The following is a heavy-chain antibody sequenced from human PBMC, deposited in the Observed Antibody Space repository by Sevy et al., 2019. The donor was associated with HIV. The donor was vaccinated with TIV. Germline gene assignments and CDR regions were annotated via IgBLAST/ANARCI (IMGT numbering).Heavy chain of an antibody. J-gene: IGHJ4*02. Sequence: GGSLRLSCAASGFTFSSYAMHWVRQAPGKGLEWVAVISYDGSNKYYADSVKGRFTISRDNSKNTLYLQMNSLRAEDTAVYHCARTVGLRLGELSFDYWGQGTLVTVSS. D-gene: IGHD3-16*02. CDR1: GFTFSSYA. V-gene: IGHV3-30-3*01. CDR2: ISYDGSNK. CDR3: ARTVGLRLGELSFDY.